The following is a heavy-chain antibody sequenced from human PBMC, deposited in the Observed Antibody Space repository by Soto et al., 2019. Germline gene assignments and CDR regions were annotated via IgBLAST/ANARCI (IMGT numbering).Heavy chain of an antibody. Sequence: SETLSLTCTVSGGSISSGGYYWSWIRQHPGKGLEWIGYIYYSGSTYYNPPLKSRVTISVDTSKNQFSLKLSSVTAADTAVYYCARGRYSYGSFDYWGQGTLVTVS. D-gene: IGHD5-18*01. CDR3: ARGRYSYGSFDY. CDR1: GGSISSGGYY. J-gene: IGHJ4*02. V-gene: IGHV4-31*03. CDR2: IYYSGST.